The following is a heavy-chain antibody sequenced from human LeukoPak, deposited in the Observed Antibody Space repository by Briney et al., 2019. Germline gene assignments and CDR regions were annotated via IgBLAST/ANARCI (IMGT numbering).Heavy chain of an antibody. CDR3: AKGSDGEWELLSYFDY. CDR2: LSYDGSNE. J-gene: IGHJ4*02. CDR1: RFTFSNYP. D-gene: IGHD1-26*01. Sequence: PGRSLRLSCAASRFTFSNYPMHWVRQAPGKGLEWVALLSYDGSNECYADSVKGRFTISRDNSKNTLYLQMNSLRAEDSAVYYCAKGSDGEWELLSYFDYWGQGTLVTVSS. V-gene: IGHV3-30-3*01.